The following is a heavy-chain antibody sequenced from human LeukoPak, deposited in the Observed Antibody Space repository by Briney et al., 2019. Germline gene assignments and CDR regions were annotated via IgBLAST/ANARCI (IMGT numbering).Heavy chain of an antibody. V-gene: IGHV1-2*02. CDR2: INPNSGGT. CDR3: ARDGDYDILTGHFSYFDY. D-gene: IGHD3-9*01. Sequence: ASVTVSCKASGYTFTGYYMHWVRQAPGQGLEWMGWINPNSGGTNYAQKFQGRVTMTRDTSISTAYMELSRLRSDDTAVYYCARDGDYDILTGHFSYFDYWGQGTLVTVSS. J-gene: IGHJ4*02. CDR1: GYTFTGYY.